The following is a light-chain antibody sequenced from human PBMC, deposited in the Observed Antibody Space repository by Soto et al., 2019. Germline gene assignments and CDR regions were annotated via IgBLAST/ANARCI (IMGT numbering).Light chain of an antibody. Sequence: EIVMTQSPATLSLSPGEIATLSFMASQSVSSSYLAWYQQKPGQAPRLLIYDASNRATGIPARFSGSGSGTDFTLTISSLEPEDFAVYYCQQRSNWRITFGQGTRLEIK. CDR2: DAS. CDR3: QQRSNWRIT. V-gene: IGKV3D-20*02. CDR1: QSVSSSY. J-gene: IGKJ5*01.